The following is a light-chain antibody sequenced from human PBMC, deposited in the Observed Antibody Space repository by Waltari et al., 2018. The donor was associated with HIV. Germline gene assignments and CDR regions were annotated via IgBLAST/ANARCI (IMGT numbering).Light chain of an antibody. CDR1: QSVSSTY. CDR3: QQYGSSRSA. J-gene: IGKJ2*01. CDR2: GAS. V-gene: IGKV3-20*01. Sequence: EIVLTQSPATLSLSPGERATLSCRASQSVSSTYLAWYQKKPGQAPRLLIYGASSRATGIPDRFSGSGSGTDFTLTISRLEPEDFAVYYCQQYGSSRSAFGQGTKLEIK.